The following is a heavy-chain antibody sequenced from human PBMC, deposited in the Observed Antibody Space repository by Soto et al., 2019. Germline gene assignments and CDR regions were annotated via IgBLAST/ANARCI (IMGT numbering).Heavy chain of an antibody. J-gene: IGHJ6*04. D-gene: IGHD4-17*01. CDR3: TRDRISVDYGDYLYYYYGMDV. CDR2: IRSKAYGGTT. V-gene: IGHV3-49*03. CDR1: GLTFGDYA. Sequence: AGGSLRLSCTASGLTFGDYAMSWFRQAPGKGLEWVGFIRSKAYGGTTEYAASVKGRFTISRDDSKSIAYLQMNSLKTEDTAVYYCTRDRISVDYGDYLYYYYGMDVRGKGTAVTVSS.